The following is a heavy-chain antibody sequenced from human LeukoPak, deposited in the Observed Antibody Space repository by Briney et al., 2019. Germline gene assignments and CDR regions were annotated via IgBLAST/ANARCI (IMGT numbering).Heavy chain of an antibody. D-gene: IGHD5-12*01. CDR3: ARQAISGYDPPPFDS. V-gene: IGHV4-39*01. Sequence: SETLSLTCTVSGVSIRSSTYYWGWIRQPPGKGLDWIGYVYYSGSTYYNPSLKSRVTISVDTSKNQISLKLNSVTAADTAVYYCARQAISGYDPPPFDSWGQGTLVTVSS. CDR2: VYYSGST. CDR1: GVSIRSSTYY. J-gene: IGHJ4*02.